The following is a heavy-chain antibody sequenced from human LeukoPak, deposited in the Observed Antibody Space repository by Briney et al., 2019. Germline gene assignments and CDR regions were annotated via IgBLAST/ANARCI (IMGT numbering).Heavy chain of an antibody. Sequence: GGSLRLSCAASGFTFSSYGMHWVRQAPGKGLEWVAVISYDGSNKYYADSVKGRFTISRDNSKNTLYLRMNSLRAEDTAVYYCAKSRVSIAVAVFYLDYWGQGTLVTVSS. D-gene: IGHD6-19*01. J-gene: IGHJ4*02. CDR1: GFTFSSYG. V-gene: IGHV3-30*18. CDR3: AKSRVSIAVAVFYLDY. CDR2: ISYDGSNK.